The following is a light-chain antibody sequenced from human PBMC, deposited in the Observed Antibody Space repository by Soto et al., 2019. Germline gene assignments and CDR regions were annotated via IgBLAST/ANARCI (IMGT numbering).Light chain of an antibody. Sequence: EIVITHSPSTLSASPVERATLSFMASQIVRNNLPWYQQKPGQAPRLLIYGSSTRATVIPASFSGSGSGTEFILTIISLQSEDFALYYCQHYNNWPPAWKFGQGTKVDIK. V-gene: IGKV3-15*01. J-gene: IGKJ1*01. CDR1: QIVRNN. CDR2: GSS. CDR3: QHYNNWPPAWK.